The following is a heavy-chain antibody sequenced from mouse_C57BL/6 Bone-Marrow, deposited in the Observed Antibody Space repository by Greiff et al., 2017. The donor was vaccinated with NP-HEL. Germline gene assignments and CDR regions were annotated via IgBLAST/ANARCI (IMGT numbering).Heavy chain of an antibody. CDR2: IDPANGNT. J-gene: IGHJ4*01. CDR3: ASHKTGTGDYYAMDY. V-gene: IGHV14-3*01. Sequence: VQLQQSVAELVRPGASVKLSCTASGFNIKNTYMHWVKQRPEQGLEWIGRIDPANGNTKYAPKFQGKATRTADTSSNTAYLQLSSLTSEDTAIYYCASHKTGTGDYYAMDYWGQGTSVTVSS. D-gene: IGHD4-1*01. CDR1: GFNIKNTY.